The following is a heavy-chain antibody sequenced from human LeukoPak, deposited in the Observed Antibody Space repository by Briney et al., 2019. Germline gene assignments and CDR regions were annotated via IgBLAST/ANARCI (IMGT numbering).Heavy chain of an antibody. CDR2: ISGSGGST. V-gene: IGHV3-23*01. J-gene: IGHJ4*02. D-gene: IGHD4-17*01. CDR3: AKDDYGDYVNGH. CDR1: GFTVSSNS. Sequence: GGSLRLSCAASGFTVSSNSMSWVRRAPGKGLEWVSAISGSGGSTYYADSVKGRFTISRDNSKNTLYLQMNSLRAEDTAVYYCAKDDYGDYVNGHWGQGTLVTVSS.